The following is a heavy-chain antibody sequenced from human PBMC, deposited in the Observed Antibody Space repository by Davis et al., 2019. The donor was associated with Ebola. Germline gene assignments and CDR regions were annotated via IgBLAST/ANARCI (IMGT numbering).Heavy chain of an antibody. CDR2: IYWDDDK. CDR1: GFSLSTRGVG. V-gene: IGHV2-5*02. D-gene: IGHD2-2*02. Sequence: SGPTLVHPSQTFTLTCAFLGFSLSTRGVGVGWIRQLPAKALEWLALIYWDDDKRYSPSLKSRRTITKDTSKNQVVLTMTNMDPVDTATYYCAQSRFEPAAIVWGQGTLVTVSS. CDR3: AQSRFEPAAIV. J-gene: IGHJ4*02.